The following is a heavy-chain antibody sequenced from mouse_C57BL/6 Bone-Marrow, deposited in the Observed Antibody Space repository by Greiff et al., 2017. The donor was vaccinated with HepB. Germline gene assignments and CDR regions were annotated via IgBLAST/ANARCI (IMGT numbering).Heavy chain of an antibody. CDR3: ARRDSSGYPFAY. CDR1: GFTFSSYT. V-gene: IGHV5-9*01. Sequence: EVKLMESGGGLVKPGGSLKLSCAASGFTFSSYTMSWVRQTPEKRLEWVATISGGGGNTYYPDSVKGRFTISRDNAKNTLYLQMSSLRSEDTALYYCARRDSSGYPFAYWGQGTLVTVSA. J-gene: IGHJ3*01. D-gene: IGHD3-2*02. CDR2: ISGGGGNT.